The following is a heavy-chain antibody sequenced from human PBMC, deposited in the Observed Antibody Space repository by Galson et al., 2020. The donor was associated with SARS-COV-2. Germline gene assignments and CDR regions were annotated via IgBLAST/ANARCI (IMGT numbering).Heavy chain of an antibody. Sequence: SETLSLTCAVSGASISSGHWRSWVRQPPGKGLEWIGKTYHSGSTNYNTSLKSRVIISVDNSKNQFFLRLTSVTAADTAVYYCAKDEASGYSLGNGGQGMLVTVSS. CDR3: AKDEASGYSLGN. J-gene: IGHJ4*02. CDR1: GASISSGHW. V-gene: IGHV4-4*02. D-gene: IGHD5-18*01. CDR2: TYHSGST.